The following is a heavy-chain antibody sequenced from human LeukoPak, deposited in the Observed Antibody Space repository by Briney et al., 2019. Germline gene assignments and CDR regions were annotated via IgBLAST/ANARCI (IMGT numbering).Heavy chain of an antibody. D-gene: IGHD1/OR15-1a*01. CDR3: ARWNSWTYVNWFDP. CDR2: ISSSSSYI. V-gene: IGHV3-21*01. CDR1: GFTFSSYS. J-gene: IGHJ5*02. Sequence: GGSLRLSCAASGFTFSSYSMNWVRQAPGKGLEWVSSISSSSSYIYYADSVKGRFTISRDNAKNSLYLQMNSLRAEDTAVYYCARWNSWTYVNWFDPWGQGTLVTVSS.